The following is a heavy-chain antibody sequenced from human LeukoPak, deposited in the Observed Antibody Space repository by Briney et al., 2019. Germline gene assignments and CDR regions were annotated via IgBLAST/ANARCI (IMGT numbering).Heavy chain of an antibody. V-gene: IGHV3-30*18. CDR3: AKADFDWSWGAFDI. J-gene: IGHJ3*02. CDR1: GFPFSSYG. CDR2: ISYDGSNK. D-gene: IGHD3-9*01. Sequence: GRSLGLSCAASGFPFSSYGMHWVRQAPGKGLEWVAVISYDGSNKYYADSVKGRFTISRDNSKNTLYLQMNSLRAEDTAVYYCAKADFDWSWGAFDIWGQGTMVTVSS.